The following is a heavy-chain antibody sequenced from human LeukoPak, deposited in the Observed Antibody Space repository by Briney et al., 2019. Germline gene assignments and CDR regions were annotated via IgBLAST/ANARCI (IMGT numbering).Heavy chain of an antibody. CDR2: ISYDESNK. V-gene: IGHV3-30*18. Sequence: GRSLRLSCAASGFTFSTYGMHWVRQAPGKGLEWVAVISYDESNKYYADSVKGRFTISRDNSKNTLYLQMNSLRAEDTAVYYCAKVFSSGWHLDAFDIWGQGTMVTVSS. CDR3: AKVFSSGWHLDAFDI. J-gene: IGHJ3*02. CDR1: GFTFSTYG. D-gene: IGHD6-19*01.